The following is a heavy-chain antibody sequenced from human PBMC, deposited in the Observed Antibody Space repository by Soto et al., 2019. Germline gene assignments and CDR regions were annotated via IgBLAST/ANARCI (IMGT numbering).Heavy chain of an antibody. CDR1: ITYGMG. CDR2: IYWDDDK. CDR3: AHVFCRGINHCFDD. V-gene: IGHV2-5*02. J-gene: IGHJ4*02. Sequence: ITYGMGMGWIRQPPGKAPEWLSVIYWDDDKRYSPSLKSRLTITKDTSKSQVVLTMTDVDPVDTATYYCAHVFCRGINHCFDDWGQGSMVTVSS. D-gene: IGHD2-21*01.